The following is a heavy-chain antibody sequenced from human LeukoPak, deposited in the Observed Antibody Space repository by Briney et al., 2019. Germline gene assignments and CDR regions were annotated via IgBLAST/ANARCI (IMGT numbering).Heavy chain of an antibody. CDR3: AREGYNWNPCDY. V-gene: IGHV1-18*01. Sequence: ASVKVSYKASGYTFTSYGMSWVRQAPGQGLEWMGWISAYNGNTNYAQKLQGRVTMTTDTSTSTAYMELRSLRSDDTAVYYCAREGYNWNPCDYWGQGTLVTVSS. CDR2: ISAYNGNT. CDR1: GYTFTSYG. D-gene: IGHD1-20*01. J-gene: IGHJ4*02.